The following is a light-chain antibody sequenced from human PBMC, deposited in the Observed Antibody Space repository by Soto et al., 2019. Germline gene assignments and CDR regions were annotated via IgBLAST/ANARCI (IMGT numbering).Light chain of an antibody. V-gene: IGLV2-8*01. CDR1: SSDVGDKY. CDR3: SAYAGSNTFV. J-gene: IGLJ1*01. CDR2: EVT. Sequence: QSALAQPPSASGSPGQSGTISCTGTSSDVGDKYVSWYQQHLGKAPKLIIYEVTLRPSGVPDRFSGSKSGNTASLTVSGLQADDEADYYCSAYAGSNTFVFGTGTKLTVL.